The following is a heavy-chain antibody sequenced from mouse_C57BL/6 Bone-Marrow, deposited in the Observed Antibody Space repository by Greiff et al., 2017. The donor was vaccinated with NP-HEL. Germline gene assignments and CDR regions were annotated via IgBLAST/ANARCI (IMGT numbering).Heavy chain of an antibody. CDR2: IDPSDSYT. J-gene: IGHJ2*01. V-gene: IGHV1-59*01. CDR1: GYTFTSYW. D-gene: IGHD1-1*01. CDR3: ARVLRYVYFDY. Sequence: QVQLQQPGAELVRPGTSVKLSCKASGYTFTSYWMRWVKQRPGQGLEWIGVIDPSDSYTNYNQKFKGKATLTVDTSSSTAYMQLSSLTSEDSAVYYCARVLRYVYFDYWGQGTTLTVSS.